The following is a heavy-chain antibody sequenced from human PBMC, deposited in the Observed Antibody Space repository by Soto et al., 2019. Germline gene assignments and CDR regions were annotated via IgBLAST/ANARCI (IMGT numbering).Heavy chain of an antibody. J-gene: IGHJ4*02. V-gene: IGHV1-24*01. CDR3: ATVYYYGSGSYYNNLYYFDY. D-gene: IGHD3-10*01. CDR1: GYTLTELS. Sequence: GASVKVSCKVSGYTLTELSMHWVRQAPGKGLEWMGGFDPEDGETIYAQKFQGRVTMTEDTSTDTAYMELSSLRSEDTAVYYCATVYYYGSGSYYNNLYYFDYWGQGTLVTVSS. CDR2: FDPEDGET.